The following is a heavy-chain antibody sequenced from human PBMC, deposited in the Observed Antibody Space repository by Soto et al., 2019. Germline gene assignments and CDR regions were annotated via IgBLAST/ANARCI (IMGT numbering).Heavy chain of an antibody. CDR2: INQDGTLK. D-gene: IGHD6-19*01. J-gene: IGHJ4*02. Sequence: ESGGGLVQPGGSLRLSCAASGFTFSNYWMSWVRQAPGKGLEWVASINQDGTLKYYVDSVKGRFTISRDNAKNSFFLQMISLRAEDTAVYYCARWQSSGWYLDIWGQGTLLSVSS. CDR3: ARWQSSGWYLDI. V-gene: IGHV3-7*03. CDR1: GFTFSNYW.